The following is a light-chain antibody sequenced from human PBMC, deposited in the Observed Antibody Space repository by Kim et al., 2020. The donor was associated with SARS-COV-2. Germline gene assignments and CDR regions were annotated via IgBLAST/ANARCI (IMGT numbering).Light chain of an antibody. CDR2: AAS. Sequence: GDRVTITCRASQGISNYLAWYQQKPGKVPKLLIYAASTLQSGVPSRFSGSGSGTDFTLTISSLQPEDVATYSCQKYNSAPWTFGQGNKVDIK. CDR1: QGISNY. J-gene: IGKJ1*01. V-gene: IGKV1-27*01. CDR3: QKYNSAPWT.